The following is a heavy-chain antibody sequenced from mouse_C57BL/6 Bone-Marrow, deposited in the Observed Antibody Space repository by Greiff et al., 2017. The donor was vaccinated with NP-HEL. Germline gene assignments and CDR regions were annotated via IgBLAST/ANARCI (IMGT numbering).Heavy chain of an antibody. CDR2: IDPSDSYT. Sequence: VQLQQPGAELVKPGASVKLSCKASGYTFTSYWMQWVKQRPGQGLEWIGEIDPSDSYTNYNQKFKGKATLTVDTSSSTAYMQLSSLTSEDSAVYYCARWGEKSLYDYAMDYWGQGTSVTVSS. D-gene: IGHD1-3*01. CDR1: GYTFTSYW. CDR3: ARWGEKSLYDYAMDY. J-gene: IGHJ4*01. V-gene: IGHV1-50*01.